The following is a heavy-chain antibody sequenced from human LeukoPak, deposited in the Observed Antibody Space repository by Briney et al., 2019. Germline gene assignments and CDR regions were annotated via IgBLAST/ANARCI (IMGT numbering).Heavy chain of an antibody. CDR1: GFTFSSYA. D-gene: IGHD2-8*02. CDR2: INRDASEK. J-gene: IGHJ4*02. CDR3: ARDDPVVYATYDH. V-gene: IGHV3-7*01. Sequence: EGSLRLSCAASGFTFSSYAMSWVRQAPGKGLEWVANINRDASEKYYADSVKGRFTISRDNAKSSLFLQMTSLRADDTAVYYCARDDPVVYATYDHWGQGTLVTVSS.